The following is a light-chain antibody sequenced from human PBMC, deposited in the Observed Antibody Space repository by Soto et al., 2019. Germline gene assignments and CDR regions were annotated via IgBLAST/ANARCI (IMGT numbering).Light chain of an antibody. V-gene: IGKV1-27*01. CDR1: QGIYNY. CDR3: QNFHSDSFT. J-gene: IGKJ3*01. CDR2: AAS. Sequence: DIQMTQSPSSLSASVGDRVTITCRASQGIYNYLAWYQQKPGKVPKLLIYAASALVSGVPARFSGSGSGTEFTLTIGSLQPEDFATYYWQNFHSDSFTFGPGTRVDIK.